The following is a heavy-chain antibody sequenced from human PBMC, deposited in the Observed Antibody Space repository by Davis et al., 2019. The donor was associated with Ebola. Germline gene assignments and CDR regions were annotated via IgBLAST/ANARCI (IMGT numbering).Heavy chain of an antibody. D-gene: IGHD3-10*01. J-gene: IGHJ3*02. CDR2: IFYSGNT. V-gene: IGHV4-39*07. CDR1: GGSISNSDYY. CDR3: ARDWGYGSGRRIRAFDI. Sequence: MPGGSLRLSCTVSGGSISNSDYYWDWVRQPPGKGLEWIGGIFYSGNTYYNPSLKSRVTIFVDTSKNQFSLKLSSVTAADTAVYYCARDWGYGSGRRIRAFDIWGQGTMVTVSS.